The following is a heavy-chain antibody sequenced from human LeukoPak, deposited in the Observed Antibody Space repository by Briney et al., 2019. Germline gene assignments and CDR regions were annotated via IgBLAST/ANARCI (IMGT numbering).Heavy chain of an antibody. CDR3: ARHPSPTAWDDYGDTVDY. J-gene: IGHJ4*02. D-gene: IGHD4-17*01. V-gene: IGHV4-59*08. CDR1: GGSISSYY. Sequence: SETLSLTCTVSGGSISSYYWSWIRQPPGKGLEWIGYIYYSGSTNYNPSLKSRVTISVDTSKNQFSLKLSSVTAADTAVYYCARHPSPTAWDDYGDTVDYWGQGTLVTVSS. CDR2: IYYSGST.